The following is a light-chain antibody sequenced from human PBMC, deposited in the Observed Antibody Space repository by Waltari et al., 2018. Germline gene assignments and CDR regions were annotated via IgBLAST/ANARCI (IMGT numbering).Light chain of an antibody. J-gene: IGKJ1*01. V-gene: IGKV3-20*01. CDR3: QHYVNLPVT. CDR2: DTF. CDR1: QSVGRS. Sequence: DIVLTQSPGPLSLSPGEIATLSCRSSQSVGRSLAWYQQKPGQAPRLLIYDTFSRATGTPGRFSGSGSGTDFSLAISSLEPEDFAVYFCQHYVNLPVTFGQGTKVEI.